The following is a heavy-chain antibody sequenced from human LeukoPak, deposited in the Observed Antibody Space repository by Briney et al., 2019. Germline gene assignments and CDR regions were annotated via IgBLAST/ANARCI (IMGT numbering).Heavy chain of an antibody. CDR1: GYSISSGYY. CDR3: ARIYCSSTTCYPDN. D-gene: IGHD2-2*01. V-gene: IGHV4-38-2*01. CDR2: IYSGST. J-gene: IGHJ4*02. Sequence: SETLSLTCAVSGYSISSGYYWGWIRQPPGKGLEWIGSIYSGSTYSNPSLKSRVTISVDTSKNQFSLKLSSVTAADTAVYYCARIYCSSTTCYPDNWGQGTLVAVSS.